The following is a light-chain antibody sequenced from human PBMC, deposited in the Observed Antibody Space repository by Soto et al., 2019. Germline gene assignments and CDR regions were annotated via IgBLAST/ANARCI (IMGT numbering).Light chain of an antibody. J-gene: IGLJ2*01. V-gene: IGLV2-14*01. CDR3: SSYTISSTYVV. Sequence: QSALTQPASVSGSPGQSITISCTGTSSDVGAYNSVSWYQQYPGKAPQLMIYEVSNRPSGVSNRFSGSKSGNTASLTISGLQAEDEADYYCSSYTISSTYVVFGGGTKLTVL. CDR1: SSDVGAYNS. CDR2: EVS.